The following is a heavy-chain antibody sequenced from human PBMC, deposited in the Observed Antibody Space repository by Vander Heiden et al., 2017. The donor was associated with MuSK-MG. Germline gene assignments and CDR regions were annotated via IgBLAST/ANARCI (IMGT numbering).Heavy chain of an antibody. CDR1: GSTLTELP. CDR3: ATVDFEWLRPRTYYFDY. J-gene: IGHJ4*02. D-gene: IGHD5-12*01. Sequence: QVQLVQSGAEVKKPGPSVKVSCKVSGSTLTELPMHWVRQAPGKGLEWMGGFDPEDGETIYAQKFQGRVTMTEDTSTDTAYMELSSLRSEDTAVYYCATVDFEWLRPRTYYFDYWGQGTLVTVSS. V-gene: IGHV1-24*01. CDR2: FDPEDGET.